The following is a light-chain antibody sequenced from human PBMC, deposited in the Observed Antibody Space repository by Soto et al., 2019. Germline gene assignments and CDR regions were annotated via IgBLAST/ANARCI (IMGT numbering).Light chain of an antibody. V-gene: IGLV2-14*01. CDR2: EVT. J-gene: IGLJ1*01. CDR1: SSDIGAYDY. Sequence: QSALAQPASVSGSPVQSITISCTGTSSDIGAYDYVSWYQQYPGRVPKLLIHEVTNRPSGVSDRFSGSKSGNTASLTISGLQTEDEADYYCSSHAGSSAFYVFGTGTKVTVL. CDR3: SSHAGSSAFYV.